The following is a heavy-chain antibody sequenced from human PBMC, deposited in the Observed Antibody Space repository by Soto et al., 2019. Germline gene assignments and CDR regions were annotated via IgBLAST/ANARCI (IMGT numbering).Heavy chain of an antibody. V-gene: IGHV3-15*01. CDR1: GFTFNDAW. Sequence: WWSLRLSCAASGFTFNDAWMSWVRQAPGKGLEWVDRIKSKTDGGTTDYAAPVEGRFTISRDDSQNTLFLQMNSPKTEDTAVYYCTAGSPFNYWGQGTLVTVSS. CDR3: TAGSPFNY. CDR2: IKSKTDGGTT. J-gene: IGHJ4*02.